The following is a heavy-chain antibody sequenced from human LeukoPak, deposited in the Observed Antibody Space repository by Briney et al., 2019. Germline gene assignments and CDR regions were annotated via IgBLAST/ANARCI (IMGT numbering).Heavy chain of an antibody. V-gene: IGHV1-18*01. CDR2: ISAYNGNT. CDR1: GYTFTSYA. D-gene: IGHD5-24*01. Sequence: ASVKVSCKASGYTFTSYAITWVRQAPGQGPEWMGWISAYNGNTNYAQNLQGRVTMTTDTSTSTAYMELRSLRSDDTAMYYCARMEMATAIFDYWGQGTLVTVSS. J-gene: IGHJ4*02. CDR3: ARMEMATAIFDY.